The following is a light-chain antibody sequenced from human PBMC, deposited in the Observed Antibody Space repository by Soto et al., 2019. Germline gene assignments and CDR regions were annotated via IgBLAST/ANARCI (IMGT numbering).Light chain of an antibody. CDR3: QTWGTVGV. CDR2: LNSDGSH. CDR1: SGHSSYA. V-gene: IGLV4-69*01. J-gene: IGLJ3*02. Sequence: QAVLTQSPSASASLGASVKLTCTLSSGHSSYAIAWHQQQAEKGPRYLMKLNSDGSHSKGDGIPDRFSGSSSGAERYLTISSLQAEDEADYYCQTWGTVGVFGGGTKLTVL.